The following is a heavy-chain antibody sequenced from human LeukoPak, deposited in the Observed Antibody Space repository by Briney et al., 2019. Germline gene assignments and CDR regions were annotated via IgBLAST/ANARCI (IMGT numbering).Heavy chain of an antibody. V-gene: IGHV1-3*03. J-gene: IGHJ4*02. Sequence: ASVKVSCKASGYTFTSYPMHWVRQAPGQRLEWMGWINAGNGNTKYSQEFQGRVTITRDTSASTAYMELSSLRSEDMAVYYCARDKGYCSGGSCYYFDYWGQGTLVTVSS. CDR2: INAGNGNT. CDR3: ARDKGYCSGGSCYYFDY. D-gene: IGHD2-15*01. CDR1: GYTFTSYP.